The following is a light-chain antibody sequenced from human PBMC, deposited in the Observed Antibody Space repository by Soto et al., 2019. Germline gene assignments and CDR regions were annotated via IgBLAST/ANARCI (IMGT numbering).Light chain of an antibody. V-gene: IGLV1-40*01. Sequence: QSVLTQPPSVSGAPGQRVTISCTGSSSNIGAGYDVHWYQQRPGTAPKLLIYGNKNRPPGVPDRFSGSKSGTSASLAITGLQAEDEADYYYQSYDSSLSVSYVFGTGTKVTVL. J-gene: IGLJ1*01. CDR2: GNK. CDR3: QSYDSSLSVSYV. CDR1: SSNIGAGYD.